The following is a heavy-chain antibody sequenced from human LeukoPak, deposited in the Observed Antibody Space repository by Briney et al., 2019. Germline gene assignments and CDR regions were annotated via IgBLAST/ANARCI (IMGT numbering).Heavy chain of an antibody. Sequence: ASVKVSCKASGYTFTSYYMHWVRQAPGQGLEWMGIINPSGGSTSYAQKFQGRVTMTRDTSTSTVYMELSSLRSEGTAVYYCARTFPGSGANFYFDYWGQGTLVTVSS. CDR1: GYTFTSYY. CDR3: ARTFPGSGANFYFDY. D-gene: IGHD2/OR15-2a*01. CDR2: INPSGGST. J-gene: IGHJ4*02. V-gene: IGHV1-46*01.